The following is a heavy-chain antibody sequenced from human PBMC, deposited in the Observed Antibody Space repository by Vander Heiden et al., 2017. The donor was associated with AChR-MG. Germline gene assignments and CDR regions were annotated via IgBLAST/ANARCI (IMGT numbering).Heavy chain of an antibody. CDR2: ISASGSTT. Sequence: EVQLLESGGGLVQPVGSLRLACAASGFTFSSYAMSWVRQAPGKGLEWVSVISASGSTTYSTESVRGRFTISRDNSKNTLYLQMNTLRAEDTALYYCAKAATTVTTGRSVDYWGQGTLVTVSS. D-gene: IGHD4-17*01. J-gene: IGHJ4*02. CDR1: GFTFSSYA. V-gene: IGHV3-23*01. CDR3: AKAATTVTTGRSVDY.